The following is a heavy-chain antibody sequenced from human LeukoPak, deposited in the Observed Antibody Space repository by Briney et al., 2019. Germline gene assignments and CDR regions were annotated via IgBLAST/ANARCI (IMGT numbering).Heavy chain of an antibody. D-gene: IGHD3-9*01. Sequence: KPSETLSLTCTVSGGSISSYYWSWLRQSPGKGLEWIGYISYSGGTNYNPSLRSRVTISLDTSKNQFSLSLTSVTAADTAVYYCARLTGGYGPTDALEIWGRGTLVTVSS. CDR3: ARLTGGYGPTDALEI. V-gene: IGHV4-59*08. J-gene: IGHJ3*02. CDR2: ISYSGGT. CDR1: GGSISSYY.